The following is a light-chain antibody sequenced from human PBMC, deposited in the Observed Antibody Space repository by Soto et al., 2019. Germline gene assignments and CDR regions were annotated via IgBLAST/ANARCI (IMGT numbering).Light chain of an antibody. CDR2: DVG. Sequence: QSVLTQPRSVSGSPGQSVTISCTGTTSDVGNYNYVSWYQQHPGNAPKLMIYDVGKRPSGVPDRFSGSKSGNTASLTISRLQADDEADYYCCSYAGGPAVFGTGPKGPVL. V-gene: IGLV2-11*01. CDR1: TSDVGNYNY. J-gene: IGLJ1*01. CDR3: CSYAGGPAV.